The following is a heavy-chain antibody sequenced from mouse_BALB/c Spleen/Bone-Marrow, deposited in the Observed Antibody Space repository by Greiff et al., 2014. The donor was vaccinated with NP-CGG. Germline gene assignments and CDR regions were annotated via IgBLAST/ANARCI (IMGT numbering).Heavy chain of an antibody. CDR2: INPDSSTI. CDR1: GLDFSRYW. V-gene: IGHV4-1*02. CDR3: ARTDYYGYLNY. J-gene: IGHJ2*01. D-gene: IGHD1-1*01. Sequence: EVKLVESGGGLVLPGGSLKLSCAASGLDFSRYWMSWVRQAPGKGLEWIGEINPDSSTINYTPSLKDKFIISRDNAKNTLYLRLNKVRSEDTALYFCARTDYYGYLNYWGQGTTLTVSA.